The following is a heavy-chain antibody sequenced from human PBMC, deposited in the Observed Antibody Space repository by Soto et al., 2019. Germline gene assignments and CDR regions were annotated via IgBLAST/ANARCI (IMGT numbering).Heavy chain of an antibody. Sequence: SETLSLTCAVSGGSISSGGYSWSWIRQPPGKGLEWIGYIYHSGSTYYNPSLKSRVTISVDRSKNQFSLKLSSVTAADTAVYYCASEYYSSGYPIFDYWGQGTLVTVSS. CDR3: ASEYYSSGYPIFDY. J-gene: IGHJ4*02. CDR1: GGSISSGGYS. D-gene: IGHD3-22*01. V-gene: IGHV4-30-2*01. CDR2: IYHSGST.